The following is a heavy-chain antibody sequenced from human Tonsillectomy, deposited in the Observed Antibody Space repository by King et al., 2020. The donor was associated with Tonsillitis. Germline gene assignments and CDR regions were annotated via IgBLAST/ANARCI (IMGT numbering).Heavy chain of an antibody. V-gene: IGHV3-30*18. D-gene: IGHD3-22*01. CDR2: ISYDGSNK. Sequence: VQLVESGGGVVQPGRSLRLSCAASGFTFSNYGMHWVRQAPGKGLEWVAVISYDGSNKYYADSVKGRFTISRDNSKNTLYLQMNSLRAEDTAVYYCANPLTYFDSSGNYSRHGMDVWGQGTTVTVSS. CDR1: GFTFSNYG. CDR3: ANPLTYFDSSGNYSRHGMDV. J-gene: IGHJ6*02.